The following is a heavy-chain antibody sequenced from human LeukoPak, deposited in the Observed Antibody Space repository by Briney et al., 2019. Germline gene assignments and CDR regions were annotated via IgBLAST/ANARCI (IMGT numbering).Heavy chain of an antibody. V-gene: IGHV1-18*01. CDR2: ISAYNGNT. D-gene: IGHD1-1*01. Sequence: ASVTVSCKASGYTFTNYGITWVRQAPGQGLEWMGWISAYNGNTNYAQKFQGRVTMTTDTSTTTAYMELRSLRSDDTGVYYCARGVGQTTGTTGGYYFDFWGQGTLVTVSS. J-gene: IGHJ4*02. CDR1: GYTFTNYG. CDR3: ARGVGQTTGTTGGYYFDF.